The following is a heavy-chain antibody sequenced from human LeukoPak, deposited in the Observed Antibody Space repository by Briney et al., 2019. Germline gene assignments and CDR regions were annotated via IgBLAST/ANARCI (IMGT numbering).Heavy chain of an antibody. D-gene: IGHD3-22*01. J-gene: IGHJ3*02. CDR3: ARGRRITMIVVVITTSGAFDI. Sequence: SSETLSLTCAVYGGSFSGYYWSWIRQPPGKGLEWIGEINHSGSTNYNPSLKSRVTISVDTSKNQFSLKLSSVTAADTAVYYCARGRRITMIVVVITTSGAFDIWGQGTIVTVSS. V-gene: IGHV4-34*01. CDR2: INHSGST. CDR1: GGSFSGYY.